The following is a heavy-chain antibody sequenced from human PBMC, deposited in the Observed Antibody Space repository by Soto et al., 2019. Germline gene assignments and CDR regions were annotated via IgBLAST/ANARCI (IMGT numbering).Heavy chain of an antibody. CDR2: IIPIFGTA. Sequence: QVQLVQSGAEVKKPGSSVKVSCKASGGTFSSYAISWVRQAPGQGLGWMGGIIPIFGTANYAQKFQGRVTITADESTSIAYMELSSLRSEDTAVYFCAREYNWNDVRYGMDVWGQGTTVTVSS. CDR3: AREYNWNDVRYGMDV. J-gene: IGHJ6*02. V-gene: IGHV1-69*01. D-gene: IGHD1-20*01. CDR1: GGTFSSYA.